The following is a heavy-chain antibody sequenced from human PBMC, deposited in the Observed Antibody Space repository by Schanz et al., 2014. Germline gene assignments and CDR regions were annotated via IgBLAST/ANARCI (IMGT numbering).Heavy chain of an antibody. CDR1: GFTFSSYG. Sequence: QVQLVESGGGVVQFGRSLRLSCVASGFTFSSYGMHWVRQAPGKGLEWVAAMSYDGSIKYYGDSVKGRFTISRDNSKNTLYLQMSSLRHEDSAVYYCVKDAYCAGDCFPAEYFQHWGQGTLVIVSS. CDR2: MSYDGSIK. CDR3: VKDAYCAGDCFPAEYFQH. J-gene: IGHJ1*01. V-gene: IGHV3-30*18. D-gene: IGHD2-21*02.